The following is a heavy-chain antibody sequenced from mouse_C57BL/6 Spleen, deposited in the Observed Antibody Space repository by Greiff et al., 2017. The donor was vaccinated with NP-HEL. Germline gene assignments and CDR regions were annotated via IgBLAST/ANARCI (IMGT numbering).Heavy chain of an antibody. CDR2: ISDGGSYT. CDR1: GFTFSSYA. Sequence: EVQLVESGGGLVKPGGSLKLSCAASGFTFSSYAMSWVRQTPEKRLEWVATISDGGSYTYYPDNVKGRFTISRDNAKNNLYLQMSHLKSEDTAMYYCARDPRYYSNYSGYFDVWGTGTTVTVSS. CDR3: ARDPRYYSNYSGYFDV. V-gene: IGHV5-4*01. J-gene: IGHJ1*03. D-gene: IGHD2-5*01.